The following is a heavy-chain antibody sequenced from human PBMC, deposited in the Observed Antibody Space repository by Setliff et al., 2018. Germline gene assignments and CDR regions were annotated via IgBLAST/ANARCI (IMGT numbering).Heavy chain of an antibody. CDR1: GGSISSSNW. D-gene: IGHD2-15*01. J-gene: IGHJ4*02. V-gene: IGHV4-4*02. Sequence: LSLPCAVSGGSISSSNWWSWVRQPPGKGLEWIGEIYHSGSTNYNPSLESRVTISVDKSKNQFSLKLSSVTAADTAVYYCASYSSTRVLFYWGQGTLVTVSS. CDR3: ASYSSTRVLFY. CDR2: IYHSGST.